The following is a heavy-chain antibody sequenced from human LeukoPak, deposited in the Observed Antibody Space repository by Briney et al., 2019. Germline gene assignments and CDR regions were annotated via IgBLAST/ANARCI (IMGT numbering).Heavy chain of an antibody. CDR3: ARDPGLYHMDV. J-gene: IGHJ6*03. D-gene: IGHD2/OR15-2a*01. Sequence: PGGSLRLSCAASGFTFSNYWMHWVRQAPGKGLVWVSRINTDGSITRNADSVKGRFTISRDNAKNTLYLQMNSLRAEDTAVYYCARDPGLYHMDVWGKGTTVTVSS. CDR1: GFTFSNYW. CDR2: INTDGSIT. V-gene: IGHV3-74*01.